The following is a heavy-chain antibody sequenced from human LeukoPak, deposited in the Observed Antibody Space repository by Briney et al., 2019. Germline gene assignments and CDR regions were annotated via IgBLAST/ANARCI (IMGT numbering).Heavy chain of an antibody. CDR1: GFTFSSYW. CDR3: ARGPAYYDFWRGYDGGAFYI. J-gene: IGHJ3*02. Sequence: GGSLRLSCAASGFTFSSYWMSWVRQAPGKGLECVANIKQDGSEEHYVDSVKGRFTISRDNAKKSLYLQMNSLRAEDTAVYYCARGPAYYDFWRGYDGGAFYIWGQGTMVTVSS. CDR2: IKQDGSEE. V-gene: IGHV3-7*01. D-gene: IGHD3-3*01.